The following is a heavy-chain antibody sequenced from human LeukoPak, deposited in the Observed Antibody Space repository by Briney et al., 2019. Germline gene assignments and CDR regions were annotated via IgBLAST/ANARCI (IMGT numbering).Heavy chain of an antibody. Sequence: ASVKVSCKASGYTFTGYYMHWVRQAPGQGLEWMGWINLNSGGTNYAQKFQGRVTMTRDTSISTAYMELSRLRSDDTAVYYCARLGDIVVVPAADDAFDIWGQGTMVTVSS. J-gene: IGHJ3*02. CDR3: ARLGDIVVVPAADDAFDI. CDR2: INLNSGGT. CDR1: GYTFTGYY. D-gene: IGHD2-2*01. V-gene: IGHV1-2*02.